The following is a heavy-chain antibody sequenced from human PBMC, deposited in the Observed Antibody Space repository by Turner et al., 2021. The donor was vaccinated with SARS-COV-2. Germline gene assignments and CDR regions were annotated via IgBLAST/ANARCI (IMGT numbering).Heavy chain of an antibody. CDR2: NNPNTGAT. CDR3: AKDSGAVDGSFDF. J-gene: IGHJ4*02. V-gene: IGHV1-2*02. D-gene: IGHD3-10*01. Sequence: QVLLVQSGTEVRKPGASVKVSCRASGYRFNGYYIHWVRQAPGQGLEWMGRNNPNTGATNYAQKSQGRDTLTRDTSIRTVYMELTRLRADDTAVYYCAKDSGAVDGSFDFWGQGSLVAVSS. CDR1: GYRFNGYY.